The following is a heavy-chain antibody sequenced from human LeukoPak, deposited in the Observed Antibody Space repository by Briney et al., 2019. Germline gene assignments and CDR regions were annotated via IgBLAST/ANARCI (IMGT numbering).Heavy chain of an antibody. CDR2: INGDGSRT. J-gene: IGHJ4*02. V-gene: IGHV3-74*01. CDR1: GFTLSDYY. Sequence: GGSLRLSCVAYGFTLSDYYMPWVRQAPGKGLVWVSPINGDGSRTGYADSVRGRFTVTRDNAENTLYLQMNSLRDEDTAVYYCARGKYNYACDGWGQGTLVTVSS. CDR3: ARGKYNYACDG. D-gene: IGHD3-10*01.